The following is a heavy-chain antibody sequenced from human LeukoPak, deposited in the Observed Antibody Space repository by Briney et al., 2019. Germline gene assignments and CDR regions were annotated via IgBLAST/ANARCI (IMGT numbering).Heavy chain of an antibody. CDR1: GGSISSGGYS. CDR3: ARMVRGVIISGSRYNWFDP. V-gene: IGHV4-30-2*01. D-gene: IGHD3-10*01. CDR2: IYHSGST. Sequence: PSETLSLTCAVSGGSISSGGYSWSWIRQPPGKGLEWIGYIYHSGSTYYNPSLKSRVTISVDRSKNQFSLKLSSVTAADTAVYYCARMVRGVIISGSRYNWFDPWGQGTLVTVSS. J-gene: IGHJ5*02.